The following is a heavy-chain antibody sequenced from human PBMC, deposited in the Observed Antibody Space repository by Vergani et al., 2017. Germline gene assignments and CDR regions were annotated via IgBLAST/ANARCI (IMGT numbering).Heavy chain of an antibody. J-gene: IGHJ6*02. V-gene: IGHV1-69*08. CDR3: AGDTRNPHGMYV. Sequence: VQLVQSGAEVKKPGSSVKVSCKASGGTFSSSTISWVRQAPGQGLEWMGRIIPILGIANYAQKFQGRVTITADKSTSTAYMGLSSLRSEDTAVYYCAGDTRNPHGMYVWGRGTTVTVSS. CDR2: IIPILGIA. CDR1: GGTFSSST. D-gene: IGHD1-14*01.